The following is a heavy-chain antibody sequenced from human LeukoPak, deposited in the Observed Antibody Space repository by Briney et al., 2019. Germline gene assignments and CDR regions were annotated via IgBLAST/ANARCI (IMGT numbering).Heavy chain of an antibody. Sequence: GGSLRLSCAASGFTFSSYSMNWVRQAPGKGLEWVSSISSSSSYTYYADSVKGRFTISRDNAKNSLYLQMNSLRAEDTAVYYCARDSSHGDAFDIWGQGTMVTVSS. J-gene: IGHJ3*02. D-gene: IGHD5-24*01. CDR1: GFTFSSYS. V-gene: IGHV3-21*01. CDR2: ISSSSSYT. CDR3: ARDSSHGDAFDI.